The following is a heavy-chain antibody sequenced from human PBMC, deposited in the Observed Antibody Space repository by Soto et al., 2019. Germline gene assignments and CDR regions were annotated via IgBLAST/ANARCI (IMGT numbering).Heavy chain of an antibody. CDR1: GYTFTSYG. CDR3: ARGGPYPLSPLLFDP. V-gene: IGHV1-18*01. J-gene: IGHJ5*02. Sequence: ASVKVSCKASGYTFTSYGISWVRQAPGQGLEWMGWISAYNGNTNYAQKLQGRVTMTTDTSTSTAYMELRSLRSDDTAVYYCARGGPYPLSPLLFDPWDQGTLVTVSS. CDR2: ISAYNGNT.